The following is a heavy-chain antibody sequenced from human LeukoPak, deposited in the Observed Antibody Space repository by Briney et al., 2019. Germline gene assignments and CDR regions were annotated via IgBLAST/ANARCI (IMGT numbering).Heavy chain of an antibody. J-gene: IGHJ3*02. CDR2: IRGSGDST. Sequence: GGSLSLSCVASGFTFSSYAMNWFRQAPGKGLEWVSAIRGSGDSTHYADSVKGRFTVSRDNSQNTLYLEMNSLRAEDTAVYYCAKGLGDFGRTGGFDIWGQGTMVTVSP. CDR3: AKGLGDFGRTGGFDI. V-gene: IGHV3-23*01. CDR1: GFTFSSYA. D-gene: IGHD2-21*02.